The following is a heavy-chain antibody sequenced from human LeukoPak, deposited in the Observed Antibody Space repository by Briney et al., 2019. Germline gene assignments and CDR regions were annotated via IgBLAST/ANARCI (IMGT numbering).Heavy chain of an antibody. CDR2: IYYSGIT. D-gene: IGHD3-22*01. CDR1: GGSISSSSYY. CDR3: ARLCSSGYNLYYYYYMDV. Sequence: PSETLSLTCTVSGGSISSSSYYWGWIRKPPGKGLEWIGSIYYSGITYYNPSLKSRVTISVDTSQNQFSLKLSSVTAADTAVYYGARLCSSGYNLYYYYYMDVWGKGATVTISS. V-gene: IGHV4-39*01. J-gene: IGHJ6*03.